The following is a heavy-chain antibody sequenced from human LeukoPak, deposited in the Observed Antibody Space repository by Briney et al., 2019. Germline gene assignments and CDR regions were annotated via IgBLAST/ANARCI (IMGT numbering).Heavy chain of an antibody. CDR2: IYPGDSDT. J-gene: IGHJ4*02. CDR1: GYSFTNSW. V-gene: IGHV5-51*01. CDR3: ARRGGSLVYFDY. D-gene: IGHD2-15*01. Sequence: GESLKISCKGSGYSFTNSWIGWVRQMPGKGLEWRGIIYPGDSDTRYSPSFQGQVTISADKSTTTAYLQWSSLKASDTAMYYCARRGGSLVYFDYWGQGTLVTVSS.